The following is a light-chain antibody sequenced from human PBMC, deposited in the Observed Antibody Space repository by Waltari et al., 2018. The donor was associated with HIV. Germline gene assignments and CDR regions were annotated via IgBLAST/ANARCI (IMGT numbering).Light chain of an antibody. V-gene: IGKV1-33*01. Sequence: DIQMTQSPSTLSASVGDRVTITCRASQSIKSWLAWFQQKPGKAPKLLIYDASNLETGVPSRFSRSGSGTDFTFTISSLQPEDIATYYGQQYDNLPTFGQGTKLEIK. J-gene: IGKJ2*01. CDR3: QQYDNLPT. CDR2: DAS. CDR1: QSIKSW.